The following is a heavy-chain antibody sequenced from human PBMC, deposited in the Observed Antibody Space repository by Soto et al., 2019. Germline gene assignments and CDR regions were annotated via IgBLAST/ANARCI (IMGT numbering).Heavy chain of an antibody. J-gene: IGHJ4*02. CDR3: ATVDCSSGACYPAY. CDR1: GFTFSSYA. V-gene: IGHV3-64*04. CDR2: ISSNGGST. D-gene: IGHD2-15*01. Sequence: GGSLRLSCAASGFTFSSYAMHWVRQAPGKGLEYVSAISSNGGSTYYADSVKGRFTISRDNSKNTLFLQMNSLRADDTGVYYCATVDCSSGACYPAYWGQGTLVTVSS.